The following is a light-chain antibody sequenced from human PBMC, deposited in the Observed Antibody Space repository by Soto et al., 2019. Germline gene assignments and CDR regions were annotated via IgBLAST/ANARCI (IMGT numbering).Light chain of an antibody. CDR3: AAWDDRLSGV. CDR2: RNN. CDR1: SSNIGSNY. J-gene: IGLJ3*02. V-gene: IGLV1-47*01. Sequence: QSVLTQPPSASGTPGQRVTISCSGSSSNIGSNYVYWYQQLPGTAPKLLIYRNNQRPSGVPDRFSGSKSGTSASLAISGLRSEYEADYYCAAWDDRLSGVFGGGTKLTVL.